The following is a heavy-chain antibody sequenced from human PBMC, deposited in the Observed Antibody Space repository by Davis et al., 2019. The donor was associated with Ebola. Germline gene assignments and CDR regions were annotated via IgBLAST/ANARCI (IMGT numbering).Heavy chain of an antibody. J-gene: IGHJ4*02. V-gene: IGHV4-59*12. D-gene: IGHD2-2*01. CDR3: ATLAKDCSSTSCYPDGDY. Sequence: PSETLSLTCTVSGGSISSYYWSWIRQPPGKGLEWIGYIYYSGSTNYNPSLKSRVTISVDTSKNQFSLKLSSVTAADTAVYYCATLAKDCSSTSCYPDGDYWGQGTLVTVSS. CDR2: IYYSGST. CDR1: GGSISSYY.